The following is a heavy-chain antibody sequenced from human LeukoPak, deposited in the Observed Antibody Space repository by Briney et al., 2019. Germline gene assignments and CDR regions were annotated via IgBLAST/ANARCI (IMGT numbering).Heavy chain of an antibody. CDR3: ARGERWLQFKDF. V-gene: IGHV4-61*02. CDR2: IYTSGST. D-gene: IGHD5-24*01. CDR1: GGSISSGSYY. J-gene: IGHJ4*02. Sequence: SETLSPTCTVSGGSISSGSYYWSWIRQPAGKGLEWIGRIYTSGSTNYNPSLKSRVTISVDTSKNQFSLKLSSATAADTAVYYCARGERWLQFKDFWGQGTLVTVSS.